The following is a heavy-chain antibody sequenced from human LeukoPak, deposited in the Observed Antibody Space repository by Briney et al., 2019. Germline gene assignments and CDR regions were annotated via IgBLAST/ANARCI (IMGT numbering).Heavy chain of an antibody. J-gene: IGHJ4*02. CDR1: VDSISSYF. V-gene: IGHV4-4*07. Sequence: SESLCLTPALPVDSISSYFWSWVREPAREGRGWIGRIYMSVSANYSPCLQSRVTMALDKSQNHFSLKLSSVTAADTAVYYCARDGGYSGYDYLAVGYYFDYWGQGTLVTVSS. CDR2: IYMSVSA. D-gene: IGHD5-12*01. CDR3: ARDGGYSGYDYLAVGYYFDY.